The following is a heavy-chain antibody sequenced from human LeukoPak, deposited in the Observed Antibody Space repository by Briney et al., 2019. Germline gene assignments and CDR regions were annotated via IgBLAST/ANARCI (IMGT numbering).Heavy chain of an antibody. CDR3: ARAPTSVSDPYYFDY. Sequence: GESLKISXKGSGYSFNTYWIGWVRQRPGKGLEWTGIIYPGNSDTRYSPSFRGQVTISADKSISTAFLQWSSPKASDSAKYYCARAPTSVSDPYYFDYWGQRTLVTVSS. V-gene: IGHV5-51*01. J-gene: IGHJ4*02. CDR1: GYSFNTYW. D-gene: IGHD2-21*02. CDR2: IYPGNSDT.